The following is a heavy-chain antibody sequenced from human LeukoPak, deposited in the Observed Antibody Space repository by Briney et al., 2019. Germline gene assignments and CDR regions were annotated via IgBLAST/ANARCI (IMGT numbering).Heavy chain of an antibody. J-gene: IGHJ4*02. Sequence: TGGSLRLSCAASGFTFSDSYMHWVRQASGKGLEWVGLIRTKTRNYAATYAESVKGRFTISRDNSKNTVYLQMNSLRVEDTAVYHCARDFTNIRGGGYFDNWGQGTLVTVSS. CDR1: GFTFSDSY. D-gene: IGHD2/OR15-2a*01. CDR3: ARDFTNIRGGGYFDN. V-gene: IGHV3-73*01. CDR2: IRTKTRNYAA.